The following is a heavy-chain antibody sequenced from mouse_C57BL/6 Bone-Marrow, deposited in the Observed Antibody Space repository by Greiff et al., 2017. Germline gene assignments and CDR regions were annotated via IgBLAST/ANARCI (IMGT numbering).Heavy chain of an antibody. CDR3: ARRGNYYGSSPGFAY. V-gene: IGHV1-19*01. D-gene: IGHD1-1*01. J-gene: IGHJ3*01. CDR2: INPYNGGT. CDR1: GYTFTDYY. Sequence: VQLQQSGPVLVKPGASVKMSCKASGYTFTDYYMNWVKQSHGKSLEWIGVINPYNGGTSYNQKFKGKATLTVDKSSSTAYMELNSLTSEDSAVYYCARRGNYYGSSPGFAYWGQGTLVTVSA.